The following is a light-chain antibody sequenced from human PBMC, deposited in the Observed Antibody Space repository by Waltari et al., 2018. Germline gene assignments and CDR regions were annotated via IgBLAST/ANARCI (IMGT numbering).Light chain of an antibody. J-gene: IGLJ3*02. CDR3: QSYDGTNWV. Sequence: FMLTQPHSLSESPGKTVTISCTGSSGAIATTYVHWYQQRPGSAPTTVIYENSQRPSGVPDRFSCSIDSSSNSASRIISGLKTEDEADYYCQSYDGTNWVFGGGTKLTVL. CDR2: ENS. V-gene: IGLV6-57*02. CDR1: SGAIATTY.